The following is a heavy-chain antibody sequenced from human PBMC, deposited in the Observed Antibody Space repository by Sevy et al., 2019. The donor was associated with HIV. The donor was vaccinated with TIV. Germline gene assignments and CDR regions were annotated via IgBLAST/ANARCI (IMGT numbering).Heavy chain of an antibody. CDR3: AREGCTKPHDY. CDR2: LSFGCGEI. V-gene: IGHV3-23*01. Sequence: GESLKISCAASGFTFSKYSMSWVRQPPGKGLEWVSTLSFGCGEINYADSVKGRFTISRDNSKRSVDLQMNNLRPEDTAVYYCAREGCTKPHDYWGQGTLVTVSS. J-gene: IGHJ4*02. CDR1: GFTFSKYS. D-gene: IGHD2-8*01.